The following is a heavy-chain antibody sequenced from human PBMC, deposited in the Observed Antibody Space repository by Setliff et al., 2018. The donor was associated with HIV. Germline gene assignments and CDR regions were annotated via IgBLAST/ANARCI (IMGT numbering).Heavy chain of an antibody. Sequence: ASVKVSCKASGYTFTGHYLHWARQAPGQGLEWLGWVNPNSGDAIYAQNFQGRVTMTRDTSINAAYMELRGLRSDDTAVYYCARNFGLSPSGKYYYYYGMDIWGQGTTVTV. D-gene: IGHD3-10*01. J-gene: IGHJ6*02. CDR2: VNPNSGDA. V-gene: IGHV1-2*02. CDR3: ARNFGLSPSGKYYYYYGMDI. CDR1: GYTFTGHY.